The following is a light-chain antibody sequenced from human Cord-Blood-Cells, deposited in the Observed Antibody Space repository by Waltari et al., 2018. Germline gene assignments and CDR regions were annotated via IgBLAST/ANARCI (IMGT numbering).Light chain of an antibody. V-gene: IGLV2-11*01. J-gene: IGLJ1*01. CDR3: CSYAGSYPYV. CDR2: DVS. CDR1: NSDVCGYNY. Sequence: QSALTQPRSVSGSPGQSVTISCTGTNSDVCGYNYVSWYQQHPGKAPKLMIYDVSKRPSGVPDRFSGSKSGNTASLTISGLQAEDEADYYCCSYAGSYPYVFGTGTKVTVL.